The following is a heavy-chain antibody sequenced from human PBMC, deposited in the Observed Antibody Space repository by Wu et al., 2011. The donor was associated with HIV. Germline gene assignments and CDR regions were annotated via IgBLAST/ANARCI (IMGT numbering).Heavy chain of an antibody. V-gene: IGHV1-69*06. Sequence: QVQLVQSGAEVKKPGASVKVSCKASGYTFTSKGISWVRQAPGQGLEWMGRIIPIFGTAIYAHKFQGRLTITADKSSNTASMELTSLKSEDTAVYYCATDPTIAVAGTKSFWGRGTLVSVSS. CDR3: ATDPTIAVAGTKSF. CDR1: GYTFTSKG. CDR2: IIPIFGTA. D-gene: IGHD6-19*01. J-gene: IGHJ4*02.